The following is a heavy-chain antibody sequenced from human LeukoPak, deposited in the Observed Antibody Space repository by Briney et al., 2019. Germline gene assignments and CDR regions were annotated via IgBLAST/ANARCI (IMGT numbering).Heavy chain of an antibody. Sequence: GGSLRLSCAASGFTFSNAWMSWVRQAPGKGLEWVSVIYSGGSTYYADSVKGRFTISRDNSKNTLYLQMNSLRAEDTAVYYCARLLGGGYRRGLDYWGQGTLVTVSS. J-gene: IGHJ4*02. CDR3: ARLLGGGYRRGLDY. CDR1: GFTFSNAW. D-gene: IGHD1-26*01. V-gene: IGHV3-66*01. CDR2: IYSGGST.